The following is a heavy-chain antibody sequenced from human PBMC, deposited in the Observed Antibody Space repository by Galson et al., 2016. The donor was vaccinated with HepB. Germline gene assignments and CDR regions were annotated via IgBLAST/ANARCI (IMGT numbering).Heavy chain of an antibody. CDR3: AVRYSSIWYFQH. J-gene: IGHJ1*01. Sequence: SLRLSCAASGFTFSNYWMSWVRQAPGKGLEWVSAMSDSGGSTYYADSVKGRFTISRDNSKNTLYLQMNSLGAEDTAIYYCAVRYSSIWYFQHWGRGTPVSVSS. D-gene: IGHD6-13*01. CDR2: MSDSGGST. CDR1: GFTFSNYW. V-gene: IGHV3-23*01.